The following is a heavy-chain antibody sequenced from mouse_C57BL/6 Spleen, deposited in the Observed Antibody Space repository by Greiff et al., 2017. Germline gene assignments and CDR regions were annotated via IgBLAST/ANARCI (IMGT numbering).Heavy chain of an antibody. CDR2: INPGSGGT. Sequence: VKLMESGAELVRPGTSVKVSCKASGYAFTNYLIEWVKQRPGQGLEWIGVINPGSGGTNYNEKFKGKATLTADKSSSTAYMQLSSLTSEDSAVYFCAREDDGRAYWGQGTLVTVSA. CDR1: GYAFTNYL. CDR3: AREDDGRAY. V-gene: IGHV1-54*01. D-gene: IGHD2-3*01. J-gene: IGHJ3*01.